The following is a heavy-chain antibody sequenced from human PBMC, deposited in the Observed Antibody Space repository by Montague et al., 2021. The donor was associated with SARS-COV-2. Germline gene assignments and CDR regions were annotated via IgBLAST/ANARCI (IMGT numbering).Heavy chain of an antibody. J-gene: IGHJ4*02. CDR1: GFSLSTSGMC. D-gene: IGHD3-9*01. V-gene: IGHV2-70*01. CDR2: IDWDDDK. CDR3: ARIRDYDILTGSYSGFDY. Sequence: PALVKPTQTLTLTCTFSGFSLSTSGMCVSWIRQPPGKALEWLALIDWDDDKYYSTSLKTRLTISKDTSKNQVVLTMTNMDTVDTATYYCARIRDYDILTGSYSGFDYGGQGTLVTVSS.